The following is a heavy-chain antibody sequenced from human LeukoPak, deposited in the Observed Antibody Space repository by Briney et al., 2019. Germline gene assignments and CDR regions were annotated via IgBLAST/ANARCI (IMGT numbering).Heavy chain of an antibody. J-gene: IGHJ4*02. V-gene: IGHV4-59*08. D-gene: IGHD2-8*02. Sequence: SETLSLTCTVSGGSISSYYWSWIRQPPGKGLEWIAYISDIGSINYNPSLKSRVTISLDTSKNQFSLKLSSVTAADMAVYYCAGHHPRNTVDFWGQGTLVTVSS. CDR2: ISDIGSI. CDR3: AGHHPRNTVDF. CDR1: GGSISSYY.